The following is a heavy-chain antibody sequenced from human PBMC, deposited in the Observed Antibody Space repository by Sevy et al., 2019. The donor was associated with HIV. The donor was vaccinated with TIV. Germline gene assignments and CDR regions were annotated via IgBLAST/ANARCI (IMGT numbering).Heavy chain of an antibody. CDR3: AKEGGSYYYYYGMDV. CDR2: ISSSSTYI. D-gene: IGHD3-16*01. J-gene: IGHJ6*02. Sequence: GGSLRLSCAASGFSLTTSDMHWVRQAPGKGLEWVSSISSSSTYIYYADSLKGRFTISRDNAKNSLYLQMNSLRAEDTAVYYCAKEGGSYYYYYGMDVWGQGTTVTVSS. CDR1: GFSLTTSD. V-gene: IGHV3-21*01.